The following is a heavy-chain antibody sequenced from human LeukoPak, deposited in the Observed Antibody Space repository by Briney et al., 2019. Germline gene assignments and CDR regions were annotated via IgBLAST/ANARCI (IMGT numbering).Heavy chain of an antibody. J-gene: IGHJ6*03. CDR1: GFTFDDYG. D-gene: IGHD6-13*01. CDR3: ARTYSLAAAGRKGYYYYYMDV. V-gene: IGHV3-20*04. Sequence: GGSLRLSCAASGFTFDDYGMSWVRQAPGKGLEWVSGINWNGGSTGYADSVKGRFTISRDNAKNSLYLQMNSLRAEDTALYYWARTYSLAAAGRKGYYYYYMDVWGKGTTVTVSS. CDR2: INWNGGST.